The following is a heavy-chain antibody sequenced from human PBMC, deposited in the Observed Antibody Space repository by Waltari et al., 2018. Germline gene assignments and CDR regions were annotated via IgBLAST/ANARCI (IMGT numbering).Heavy chain of an antibody. CDR2: IKSKNNGETT. J-gene: IGHJ6*02. Sequence: EVQLVESGGGLVKPGESLRLSCAASGFTFNPAWMAWGRQAPGKGLEWVARIKSKNNGETTDYAAPMKGRFTISRDDSKDTLYLQMNGLKTEDTAVYYCNTDPGSGTYFPGYGMDVWGQGTTVSVFS. CDR1: GFTFNPAW. D-gene: IGHD3-10*01. V-gene: IGHV3-15*01. CDR3: NTDPGSGTYFPGYGMDV.